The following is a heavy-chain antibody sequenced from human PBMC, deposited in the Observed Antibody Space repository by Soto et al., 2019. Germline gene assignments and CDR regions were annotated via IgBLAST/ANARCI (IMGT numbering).Heavy chain of an antibody. V-gene: IGHV2-5*02. CDR1: GFSLSTYGVG. CDR2: IYWDDDK. Sequence: QITLKESGPTLVKPTQTLTLTCTFTGFSLSTYGVGVSSIRQPPGKALEWLAPIYWDDDKRYSPSLHSRLTITKDTSKCPLVLTMTYTDPVDTGTYFCACPFYYDGGEYQYYFDYWGQGTPFTVSS. D-gene: IGHD3-22*01. CDR3: ACPFYYDGGEYQYYFDY. J-gene: IGHJ4*01.